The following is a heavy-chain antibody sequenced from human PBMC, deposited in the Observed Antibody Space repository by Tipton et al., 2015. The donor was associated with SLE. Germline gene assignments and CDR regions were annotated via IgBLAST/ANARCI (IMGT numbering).Heavy chain of an antibody. CDR3: ARGRDF. CDR1: GGSFSGYY. CDR2: INHSGST. Sequence: TLSLTCAVYGGSFSGYYWSWIRQPPGKGLEWIGEINHSGSTNYNPSLKSRVTISVDTSKNQFSLKLSSVTAADTAVYYCARGRDFWGKGTTVTVSS. J-gene: IGHJ6*04. V-gene: IGHV4-34*01.